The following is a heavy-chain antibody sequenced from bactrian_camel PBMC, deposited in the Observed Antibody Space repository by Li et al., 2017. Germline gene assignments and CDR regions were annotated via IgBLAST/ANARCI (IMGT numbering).Heavy chain of an antibody. Sequence: HVQLVESGGGSVQPGGSLRLSCSASDRANRYCMGWFRQAPGKEREGIAGIRRDGDAYYADSVKGRFTISLDSAKNILYLQMYSLKPEDTAVYYCAADPSRELWVGYPPYKYWGQGTQVTVS. CDR3: AADPSRELWVGYPPYKY. CDR1: DRANRYC. V-gene: IGHV3S6*01. D-gene: IGHD5*01. J-gene: IGHJ4*01. CDR2: IRRDGDA.